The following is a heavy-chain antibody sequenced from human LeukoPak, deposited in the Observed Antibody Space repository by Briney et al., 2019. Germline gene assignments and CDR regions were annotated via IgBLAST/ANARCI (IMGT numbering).Heavy chain of an antibody. CDR1: GFTFSSYW. CDR3: ARDQSLWFGELFISWYFDL. J-gene: IGHJ2*01. CDR2: INSDGSST. D-gene: IGHD3-10*01. V-gene: IGHV3-74*01. Sequence: PGGSLRLSCAASGFTFSSYWMHWVRHAPGKGRVGVSRINSDGSSTNYADSVKGRFTISRDNAKNTLYLQMNSLRAEDTAVYYCARDQSLWFGELFISWYFDLWGRGTLVTVSS.